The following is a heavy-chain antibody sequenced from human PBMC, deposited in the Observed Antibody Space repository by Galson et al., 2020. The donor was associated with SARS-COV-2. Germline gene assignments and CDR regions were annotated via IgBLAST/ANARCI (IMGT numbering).Heavy chain of an antibody. J-gene: IGHJ3*02. V-gene: IGHV4-31*02. CDR1: GGSISSGGYY. Sequence: SQTLSLTCTVSGGSISSGGYYWSWIRPHPGKGLEWNGYIYYSGSTYYNPSLKSRVTISVDTSKNQFSLKLSSVTAAVTAVYYCARAVITMIVVVNAFDIWGQGTMVTVSS. CDR3: ARAVITMIVVVNAFDI. CDR2: IYYSGST. D-gene: IGHD3-22*01.